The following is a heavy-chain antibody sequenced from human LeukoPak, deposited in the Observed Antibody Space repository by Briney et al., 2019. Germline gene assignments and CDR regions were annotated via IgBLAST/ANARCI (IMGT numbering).Heavy chain of an antibody. CDR2: INPNSGGT. CDR3: AIRHYDYVWGSFTPPDY. Sequence: ASVKVSCKASGYTFTSYYMHWVRQAPGQGLEWMGWINPNSGGTNYAQKFQGRVTMTRDTSISTAYMELSRLRSDDTAVYYCAIRHYDYVWGSFTPPDYWGQGTLVTVSS. CDR1: GYTFTSYY. V-gene: IGHV1-2*02. J-gene: IGHJ4*02. D-gene: IGHD3-16*01.